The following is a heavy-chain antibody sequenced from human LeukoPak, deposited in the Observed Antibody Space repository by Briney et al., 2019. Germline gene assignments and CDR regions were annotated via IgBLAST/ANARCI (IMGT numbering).Heavy chain of an antibody. Sequence: PSETLSLTCAVYGGSFSGYYWSWIRQPPGKGLEWIGEINHSGSTNYNPSLKSRVTISVDTSKSQFSLKLSSVTAADTAVYYCARGRVRGVIMSWFDPWGQGTLVTVSS. V-gene: IGHV4-34*01. CDR1: GGSFSGYY. CDR3: ARGRVRGVIMSWFDP. CDR2: INHSGST. J-gene: IGHJ5*02. D-gene: IGHD3-10*01.